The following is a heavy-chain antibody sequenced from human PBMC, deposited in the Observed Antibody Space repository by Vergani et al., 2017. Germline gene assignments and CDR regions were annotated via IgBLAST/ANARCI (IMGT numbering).Heavy chain of an antibody. CDR1: GFTFSDYY. CDR3: ARDDSSSWSNWFDP. D-gene: IGHD6-13*01. J-gene: IGHJ5*02. Sequence: QVQLVESGGGLVKPGGSLRLSCAASGFTFSDYYMSWIRQAPGKGLEWVSYISSSGSTIYYADSVKGRFTITRDNAKTSRYLQMNRLRAEETAVYYCARDDSSSWSNWFDPWGQGTLVTVAS. V-gene: IGHV3-11*01. CDR2: ISSSGSTI.